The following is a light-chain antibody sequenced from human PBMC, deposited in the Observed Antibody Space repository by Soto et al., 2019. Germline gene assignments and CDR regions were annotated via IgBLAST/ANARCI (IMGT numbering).Light chain of an antibody. CDR2: GAS. V-gene: IGKV3-20*01. CDR1: QSVSRY. J-gene: IGKJ1*01. Sequence: EIVLTQSPGTLSLSPGERATLSCRASQSVSRYLAWYQQKPGQAPRLLIYGASSRATGIPDRFSGSGSGTDFTLTISRLEPEDFAVYYCQQYGSSPWTFGQVTKVEIK. CDR3: QQYGSSPWT.